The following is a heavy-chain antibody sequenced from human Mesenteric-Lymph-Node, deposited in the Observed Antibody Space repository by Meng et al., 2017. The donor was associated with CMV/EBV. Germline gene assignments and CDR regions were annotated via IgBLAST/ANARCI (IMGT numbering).Heavy chain of an antibody. J-gene: IGHJ6*02. V-gene: IGHV4-39*07. D-gene: IGHD2-2*01. CDR1: GGSISSSSYY. Sequence: SETLSLTCTVSGGSISSSSYYWGWIRQPPGKGLEWIGSIYYSGSTYYNPSLKSRVTISVDTSKNQFSLRLSSVTAADTAVYYCVRDPGDLGYCSPTSCPWYYYYGLDVWGQGTTVTVSS. CDR2: IYYSGST. CDR3: VRDPGDLGYCSPTSCPWYYYYGLDV.